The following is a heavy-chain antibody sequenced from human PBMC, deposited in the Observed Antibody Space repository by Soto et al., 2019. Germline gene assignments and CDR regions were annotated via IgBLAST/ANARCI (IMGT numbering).Heavy chain of an antibody. CDR1: GFTFSSYA. J-gene: IGHJ6*03. D-gene: IGHD3-22*01. Sequence: PGGSLRLSCSASGFTFSSYAMNWVRQAPGKGLEWVSYISSSSSTIYYADSVKGRLTISGDNAKNSLYLQMNSLRAEDTVVYYCARGGLIDMDVWGKGTMVTVSS. CDR2: ISSSSSTI. CDR3: ARGGLIDMDV. V-gene: IGHV3-48*01.